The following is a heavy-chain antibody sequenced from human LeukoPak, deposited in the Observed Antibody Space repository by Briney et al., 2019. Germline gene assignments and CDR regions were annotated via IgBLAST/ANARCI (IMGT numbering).Heavy chain of an antibody. D-gene: IGHD2-2*01. CDR3: ARLYCSSTSCLLDY. J-gene: IGHJ4*02. V-gene: IGHV3-64*01. CDR1: GFTFSTYA. Sequence: GGSLRLSCAASGFTFSTYAMHWVRRAPGKGLEYVSAISSNGGSTYYANSVKGRFTISRDNSKNTLSLQMGSLRAEDMAVCYCARLYCSSTSCLLDYWGQGTLVTVSS. CDR2: ISSNGGST.